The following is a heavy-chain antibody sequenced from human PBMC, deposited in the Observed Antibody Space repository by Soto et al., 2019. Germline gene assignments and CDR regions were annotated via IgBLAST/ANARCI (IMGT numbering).Heavy chain of an antibody. Sequence: QVQLVQSGAEVKKPGSSVKVSCKASGGTFSSYTISWVRQAPGQGLEWMGRIIPILGIANYAQKFQGRVTITADKSTSTAYMELSSLRSEDTAVYYCARDILPGYPIDYWGQGTLVTVSS. CDR1: GGTFSSYT. CDR3: ARDILPGYPIDY. D-gene: IGHD3-9*01. CDR2: IIPILGIA. J-gene: IGHJ4*02. V-gene: IGHV1-69*08.